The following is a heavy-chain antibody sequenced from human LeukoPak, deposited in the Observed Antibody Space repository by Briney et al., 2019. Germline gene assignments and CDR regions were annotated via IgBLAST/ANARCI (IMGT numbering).Heavy chain of an antibody. V-gene: IGHV3-7*03. J-gene: IGHJ4*02. D-gene: IGHD3-9*01. CDR2: IKQDGSEK. Sequence: GGSLRLSCAASGFTFSSYWMSWVRQAPGKGLEWVANIKQDGSEKYYVDSVKGRFTISRDNVKNSLYLQMNSLRAEDTALYYCAKGTFVDDLLAGYLSLWGQGTQVTVSS. CDR3: AKGTFVDDLLAGYLSL. CDR1: GFTFSSYW.